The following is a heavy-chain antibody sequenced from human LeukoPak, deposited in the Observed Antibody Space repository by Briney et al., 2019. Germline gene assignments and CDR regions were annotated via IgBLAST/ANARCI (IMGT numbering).Heavy chain of an antibody. D-gene: IGHD3/OR15-3a*01. CDR1: KITFSSYT. V-gene: IGHV3-21*01. CDR3: ARDILFGRGPPV. J-gene: IGHJ6*02. Sequence: GGSLRLSCAASKITFSSYTINWVRQAPGKGLEWVSSISSNGGYIYYADSVEGRFTISRDDAQSSVHLLMNSLRTEDTAVYYCARDILFGRGPPVWGQGTTVTASS. CDR2: ISSNGGYI.